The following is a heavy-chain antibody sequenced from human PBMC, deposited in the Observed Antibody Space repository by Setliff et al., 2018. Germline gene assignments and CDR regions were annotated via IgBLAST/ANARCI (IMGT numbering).Heavy chain of an antibody. Sequence: SETLSLTCAVSGDSISSSNWWNWVRQPPGKGLEWIGEIYHSGSTNYNPSLKSRVTVSVDTSKNQFSLKLSSVTAADTAVYYCARDRQYCSSPTCYSSYFYYYGMDVWGQGTTVTVSS. V-gene: IGHV4-4*02. CDR2: IYHSGST. D-gene: IGHD2-2*02. CDR3: ARDRQYCSSPTCYSSYFYYYGMDV. J-gene: IGHJ6*02. CDR1: GDSISSSNW.